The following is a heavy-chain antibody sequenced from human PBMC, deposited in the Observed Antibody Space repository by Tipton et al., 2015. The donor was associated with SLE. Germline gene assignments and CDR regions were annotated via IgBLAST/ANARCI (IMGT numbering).Heavy chain of an antibody. CDR1: GRSFIGSY. V-gene: IGHV4-34*01. D-gene: IGHD3-3*02. Sequence: TLSLTCAVYGRSFIGSYWTWIRQPPGKGLEWIGDIDHSGVTHYNPSLKSRVTISIDKSKNQLSLTLNSVTTADTAMYYCARGTPFMEWERNWFDPWGQGTLVTVSS. CDR2: IDHSGVT. CDR3: ARGTPFMEWERNWFDP. J-gene: IGHJ5*01.